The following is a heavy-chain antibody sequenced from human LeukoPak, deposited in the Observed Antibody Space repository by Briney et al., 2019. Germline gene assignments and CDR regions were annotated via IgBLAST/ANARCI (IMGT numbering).Heavy chain of an antibody. V-gene: IGHV1-2*06. D-gene: IGHD1-26*01. CDR3: ARGATPYYYYMDV. Sequence: ASVKVSCKASGGTFSNYAINWVRQAPGQGLEWMGRINPNSGGTNYAQKFQGRVTMTRDTSISTAYMELSRLRSDDTAVYYCARGATPYYYYMDVWGKGTTVTVSS. J-gene: IGHJ6*03. CDR1: GGTFSNYA. CDR2: INPNSGGT.